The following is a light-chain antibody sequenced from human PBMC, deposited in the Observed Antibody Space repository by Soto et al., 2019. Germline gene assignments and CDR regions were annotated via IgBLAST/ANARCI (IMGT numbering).Light chain of an antibody. CDR1: SSDVGPYNL. CDR3: CSYAGSSMFV. V-gene: IGLV2-23*02. Sequence: QSVLTQPASMSGSPGQSITISCTGSSSDVGPYNLVSWYQHHPGKAPKLMISEVVKRPSGVSNRFSGSKSGNTASLTISGLQAEDEADYYCCSYAGSSMFVFGGGTKVTVL. J-gene: IGLJ2*01. CDR2: EVV.